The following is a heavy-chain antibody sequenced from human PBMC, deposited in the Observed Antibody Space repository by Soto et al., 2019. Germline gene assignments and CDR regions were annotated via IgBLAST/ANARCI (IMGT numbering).Heavy chain of an antibody. D-gene: IGHD2-15*01. V-gene: IGHV3-23*01. CDR2: LTGSAVNT. CDR1: GFTFSSYA. CDR3: AKKWGYCTGGACYSHFDY. Sequence: EVQLLESGGGLVQPGGSLRLSCLVSGFTFSSYAMSWVRQAPGKGLEWVSTLTGSAVNTYYADSVKGRFTISRDNSKSTLYLQMNILRADDTAVYYCAKKWGYCTGGACYSHFDYWGQGTLVTVSS. J-gene: IGHJ4*02.